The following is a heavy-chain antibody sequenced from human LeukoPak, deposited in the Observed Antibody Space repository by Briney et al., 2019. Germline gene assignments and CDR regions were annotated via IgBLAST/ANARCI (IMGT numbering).Heavy chain of an antibody. J-gene: IGHJ6*03. V-gene: IGHV1-2*02. CDR3: ARGQQLVLGYYMDV. CDR2: FKPNSGDT. D-gene: IGHD6-13*01. Sequence: ASVKVSCMASGYTFTGHYMHWVRQAPGQGLEWMGWFKPNSGDTNYAQKFQGRVTMTRDTSISTAYMELSRLRSDDTAVYYCARGQQLVLGYYMDVWGKGTTVTISS. CDR1: GYTFTGHY.